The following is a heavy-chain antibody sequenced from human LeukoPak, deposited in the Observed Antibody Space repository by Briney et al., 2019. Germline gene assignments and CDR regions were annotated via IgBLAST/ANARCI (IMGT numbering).Heavy chain of an antibody. V-gene: IGHV1-46*01. J-gene: IGHJ6*03. CDR1: GYTFTSCY. CDR2: INPSGGST. CDR3: AREGRDGSGSFYYYYMDV. D-gene: IGHD3-10*01. Sequence: ASVKVSCKASGYTFTSCYMHWVRQAPGQGLEWMGIINPSGGSTSYAQRFQGRVTMTSGTSTSTVHTEPSRWGSEDTAVYYCAREGRDGSGSFYYYYMDVWGKGTTVTISS.